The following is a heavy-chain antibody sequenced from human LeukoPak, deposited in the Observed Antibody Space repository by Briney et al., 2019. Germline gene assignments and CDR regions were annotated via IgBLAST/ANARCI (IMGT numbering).Heavy chain of an antibody. CDR2: INSDGSIT. Sequence: GGSLRLSCAASGFTFSSYSMNWVRQAPGKGLVWVSRINSDGSITNYADSVKGRFTISRDNAKNTLYLQMSSLRAEDTAVYYCAKIDAYWGQGTLVTVSS. J-gene: IGHJ4*02. CDR1: GFTFSSYS. V-gene: IGHV3-74*01. CDR3: AKIDAY.